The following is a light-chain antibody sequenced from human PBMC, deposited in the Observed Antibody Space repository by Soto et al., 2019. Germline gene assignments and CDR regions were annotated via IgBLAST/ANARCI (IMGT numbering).Light chain of an antibody. CDR1: ASDIGGYTF. V-gene: IGLV2-8*01. CDR3: SAHGGTNTYV. CDR2: DVN. J-gene: IGLJ1*01. Sequence: QSALTQPPSASGSPGQSVAISCTGTASDIGGYTFVSWYQQHPGKAPKLLIYDVNKRPSGVPDRFSGSKSGNTASLTVSGLQAEYEADYYCSAHGGTNTYVFGPGTKLTFL.